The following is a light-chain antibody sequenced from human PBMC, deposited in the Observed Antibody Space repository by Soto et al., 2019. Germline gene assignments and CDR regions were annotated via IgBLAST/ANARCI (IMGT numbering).Light chain of an antibody. Sequence: EIVLKQSPGTLSLSPGERAALSCRASQSVSSSYLAWYQQKPGQAPRLLIYGASSRATGIPDRFSGSGSGTDFTLTISRLEPEDYAVYYCQQYDSSPLTFGGGTKVEIK. J-gene: IGKJ4*01. CDR3: QQYDSSPLT. V-gene: IGKV3-20*01. CDR2: GAS. CDR1: QSVSSSY.